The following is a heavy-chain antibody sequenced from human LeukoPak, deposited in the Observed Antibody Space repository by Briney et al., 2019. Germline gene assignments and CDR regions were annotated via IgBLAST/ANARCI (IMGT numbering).Heavy chain of an antibody. J-gene: IGHJ4*02. V-gene: IGHV4-39*01. CDR3: ARGAGYSSSWYFDY. D-gene: IGHD6-13*01. CDR1: GGSISSSSYY. Sequence: SETLSLTCTVSGGSISSSSYYWGWIRQPPGQGLEWIGSIYYSGSTYYNPSLKSRVTISVDTSNNQFSLKLSSVTAADTAVYYCARGAGYSSSWYFDYWGQGTLVTVSS. CDR2: IYYSGST.